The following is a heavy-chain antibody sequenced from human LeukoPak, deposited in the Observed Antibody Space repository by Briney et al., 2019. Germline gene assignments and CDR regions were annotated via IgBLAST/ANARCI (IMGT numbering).Heavy chain of an antibody. CDR2: IYYGGRA. CDR1: GGSISSYY. J-gene: IGHJ4*02. Sequence: SETLSLTCTVSGGSISSYYWSWIRQPPGKVLEWIGYIYYGGRANYNPSLKSRVTISVDTSKNQFSLKLSSVTAADTAVYYCARDAQSSGVDYWGQGTLVTVSS. V-gene: IGHV4-59*12. CDR3: ARDAQSSGVDY. D-gene: IGHD6-19*01.